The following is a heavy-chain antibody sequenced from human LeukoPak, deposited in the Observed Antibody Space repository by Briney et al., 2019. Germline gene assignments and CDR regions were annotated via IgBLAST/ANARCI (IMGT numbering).Heavy chain of an antibody. Sequence: ASVKVSCKASGYTFTGYYMHWERQAPGQGLEWMGWINPNSGGTNYAQKFQGRVTMTRDTSISTAYMELSRLRSDDTAVYYCARAPSGRYDSSGYYYLYWGQGTLVTVSS. CDR1: GYTFTGYY. V-gene: IGHV1-2*02. J-gene: IGHJ4*02. CDR3: ARAPSGRYDSSGYYYLY. CDR2: INPNSGGT. D-gene: IGHD3-22*01.